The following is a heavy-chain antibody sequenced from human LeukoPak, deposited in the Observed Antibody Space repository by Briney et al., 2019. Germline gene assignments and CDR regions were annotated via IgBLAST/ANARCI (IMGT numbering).Heavy chain of an antibody. V-gene: IGHV3-11*04. D-gene: IGHD3-22*01. Sequence: PGGSLRLSCAASGFTFSDYYMSWIRQAPGKGLEWVSYISSSGSTIYYADSVKGRFTISRDNAKNSLYLQMNSLRAEDTAVYYCARYYDSSGYYRFFFDYWGQGTLVTVSS. CDR2: ISSSGSTI. J-gene: IGHJ4*02. CDR3: ARYYDSSGYYRFFFDY. CDR1: GFTFSDYY.